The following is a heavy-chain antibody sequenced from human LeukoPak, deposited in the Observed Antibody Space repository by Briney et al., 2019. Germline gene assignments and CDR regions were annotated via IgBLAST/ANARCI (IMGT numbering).Heavy chain of an antibody. D-gene: IGHD1-20*01. CDR3: PRGHNWNDWFDA. J-gene: IGHJ5*02. CDR2: IHGSGIS. V-gene: IGHV4-4*07. Sequence: PSETLSLTCSVSGGSMSSYYWTWIRQPAGKGLEWIGRIHGSGISNYNPSLKSRVTMSLDTSKNEFSLKVASVTAADTAVYYCPRGHNWNDWFDAWGQGTLVTVSS. CDR1: GGSMSSYY.